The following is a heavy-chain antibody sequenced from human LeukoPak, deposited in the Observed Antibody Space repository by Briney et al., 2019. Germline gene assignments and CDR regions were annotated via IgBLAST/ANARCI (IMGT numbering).Heavy chain of an antibody. D-gene: IGHD2-21*02. V-gene: IGHV1-2*02. CDR2: INPHSGGT. J-gene: IGHJ4*02. CDR1: GFTFTGFY. Sequence: GASVKLSCTASGFTFTGFYIHWGREAPGQGLEWRGYINPHSGGTNSPQKFHGRVTMTTDTSISAAYMELSSLISDDTTMYYCVREGNELLSNNFDYWGQETLVTVSS. CDR3: VREGNELLSNNFDY.